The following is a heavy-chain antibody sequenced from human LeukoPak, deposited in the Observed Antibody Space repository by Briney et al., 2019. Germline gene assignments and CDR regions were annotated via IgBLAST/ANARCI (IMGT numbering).Heavy chain of an antibody. CDR1: GGSISSSSYY. CDR3: ARVSSRGCSGGSCIGTFDY. D-gene: IGHD2-15*01. V-gene: IGHV4-39*01. CDR2: IYYSGST. Sequence: SETLSLTCTVSGGSISSSSYYWGWIRQPPGKGLEWIGSIYYSGSTYYNPSLKSRVTISVDTSKNQFSLKLSSVTAADTAVYYCARVSSRGCSGGSCIGTFDYWGQGTLVTVSS. J-gene: IGHJ4*02.